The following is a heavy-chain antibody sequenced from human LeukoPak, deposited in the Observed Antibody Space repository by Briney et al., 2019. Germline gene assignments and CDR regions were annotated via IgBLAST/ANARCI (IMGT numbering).Heavy chain of an antibody. CDR2: INHSGST. CDR1: GGSFSGYY. V-gene: IGHV4-34*01. CDR3: ARTGIAAAYRWFDP. J-gene: IGHJ5*02. Sequence: SETLSLTCAVYGGSFSGYYWSWIRQPPGKGLEWIGEINHSGSTNYNPSLKSRVTISVDTSKNQFSLKLSSVTAADTAVYYCARTGIAAAYRWFDPWGQGTLVTVSS. D-gene: IGHD6-13*01.